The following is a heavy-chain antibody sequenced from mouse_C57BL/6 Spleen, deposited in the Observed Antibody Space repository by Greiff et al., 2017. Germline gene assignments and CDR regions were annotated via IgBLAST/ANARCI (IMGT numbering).Heavy chain of an antibody. J-gene: IGHJ4*01. CDR3: ARRATVVPYYAMDY. Sequence: FQLQQSGPELVKPGASVKISCKASVYSFTGYYMNWVKKSPEKSLEWIGEINPSTGGTPTNQKFKAKATLTVDKSSSTAYMQLKSLTSEDSAVYYCARRATVVPYYAMDYWGQGTSVTVSS. CDR1: VYSFTGYY. CDR2: INPSTGGT. V-gene: IGHV1-42*01. D-gene: IGHD1-1*01.